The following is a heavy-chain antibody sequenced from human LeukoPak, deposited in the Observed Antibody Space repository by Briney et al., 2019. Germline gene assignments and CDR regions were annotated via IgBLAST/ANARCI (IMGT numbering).Heavy chain of an antibody. CDR2: IGSGSRII. Sequence: GGSLRLSCAASGFTFSTYNMNWVRQAQAKGLEWVSFIGSGSRIIYYADSVKGGFTISRDNSKNTLYLQMNSLRAEDTAVYYCARDQMEMDYYDSSGYYFDYWGQGTLVTVSS. CDR1: GFTFSTYN. V-gene: IGHV3-48*01. CDR3: ARDQMEMDYYDSSGYYFDY. D-gene: IGHD3-22*01. J-gene: IGHJ4*02.